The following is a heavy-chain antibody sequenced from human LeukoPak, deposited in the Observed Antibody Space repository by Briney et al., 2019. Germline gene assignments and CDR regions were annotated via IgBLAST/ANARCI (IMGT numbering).Heavy chain of an antibody. CDR1: GYTFTSYD. CDR2: ISAYNGNT. CDR3: ARDPAPYYDFWSGYYTYFDY. Sequence: GSVKVSCKASGYTFTSYDINWVRQATGQGLEWMGWISAYNGNTNYAQKLQGRVTMTTDTSTSTAYMELRSLRSDDTAVYYCARDPAPYYDFWSGYYTYFDYWGQGTLVTVSS. D-gene: IGHD3-3*01. V-gene: IGHV1-18*01. J-gene: IGHJ4*02.